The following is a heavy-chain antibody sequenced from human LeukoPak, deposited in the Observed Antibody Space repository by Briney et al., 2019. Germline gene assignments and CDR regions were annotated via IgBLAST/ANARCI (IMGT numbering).Heavy chain of an antibody. Sequence: GGSLRLSCPASGFNFRHAPMTWVRQAPGKGLEWVSLIGPVGDSPFYADSVKGRFTISRDNSKNTLSLQMNSLTVEDTAVYYCAKDIQLSTWGLGTMVTVSS. CDR3: AKDIQLST. V-gene: IGHV3-23*01. J-gene: IGHJ3*01. CDR1: GFNFRHAP. CDR2: IGPVGDSP. D-gene: IGHD5-24*01.